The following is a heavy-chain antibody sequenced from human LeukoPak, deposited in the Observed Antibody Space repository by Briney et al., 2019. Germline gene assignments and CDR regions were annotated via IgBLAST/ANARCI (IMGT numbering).Heavy chain of an antibody. V-gene: IGHV3-21*01. J-gene: IGHJ4*02. D-gene: IGHD1-1*01. CDR3: ARERQLERLAFGKEGSAFDY. CDR2: ISSSSSYI. Sequence: GGSLRLSCAASGFTFSSYAMNWVRQAPGKGLEWVSSISSSSSYIYYAASVKGRFTISRDNAKNSLYLQMNRLRAEDTAVYYCARERQLERLAFGKEGSAFDYWGQGTLVTVSS. CDR1: GFTFSSYA.